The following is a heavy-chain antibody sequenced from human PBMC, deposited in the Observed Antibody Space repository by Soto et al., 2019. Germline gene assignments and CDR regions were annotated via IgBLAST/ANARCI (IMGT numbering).Heavy chain of an antibody. D-gene: IGHD3-9*01. CDR1: GGSISSGGYS. CDR3: ARAQWDYDILTGRLWGAFNI. J-gene: IGHJ3*02. CDR2: IYHGGGT. V-gene: IGHV4-30-2*01. Sequence: QLQLQESGSGLVKPSQTLSLTCAVSGGSISSGGYSWSWIRQPPGKGLELIGNIYHGGGTYYNPSLESRLTISVDKSRNQFSLKLTSVTAADTAVYYCARAQWDYDILTGRLWGAFNIWGQGTMVTVSS.